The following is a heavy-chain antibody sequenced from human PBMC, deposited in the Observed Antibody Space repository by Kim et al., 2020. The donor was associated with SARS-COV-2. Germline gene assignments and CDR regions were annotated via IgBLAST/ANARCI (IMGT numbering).Heavy chain of an antibody. CDR1: GGSISGSKW. D-gene: IGHD3-10*01. V-gene: IGHV4-4*02. CDR2: IFNNGDT. J-gene: IGHJ6*02. Sequence: SETLSLTCVVSGGSISGSKWWSWVRQPPGKGLEWIGEIFNNGDTRYKPSLKSRVTISLDKPKNQFALTLTSVTAADSAVYYCARSESASEIRAMDVWGQGTTDTVSS. CDR3: ARSESASEIRAMDV.